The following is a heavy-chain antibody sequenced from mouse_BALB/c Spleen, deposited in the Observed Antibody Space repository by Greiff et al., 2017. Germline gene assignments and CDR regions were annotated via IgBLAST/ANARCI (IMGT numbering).Heavy chain of an antibody. V-gene: IGHV1S135*01. CDR2: IDPYNGGT. Sequence: QLVESGPELVKPGASVKVSCKASGYSFTDYNMYWVKQSHGKSLEWIGYIDPYNGGTSYNQKFKGKATLTVDKSSSTAFMHLNSLTSEDSAVYYCAQINYYGSSSAAMDYWGQGTSVTVSS. CDR1: GYSFTDYN. D-gene: IGHD1-1*01. CDR3: AQINYYGSSSAAMDY. J-gene: IGHJ4*01.